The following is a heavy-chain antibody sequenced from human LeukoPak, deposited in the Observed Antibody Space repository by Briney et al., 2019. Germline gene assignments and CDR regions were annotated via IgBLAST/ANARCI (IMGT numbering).Heavy chain of an antibody. CDR1: GFTFSSYA. V-gene: IGHV3-30-3*01. CDR2: ISYDGSNK. CDR3: ARGYSSSWSFYYYYYGMDV. D-gene: IGHD6-13*01. Sequence: GGSLRLSCAASGFTFSSYAMSWVRQAPGKGLEWVAVISYDGSNKYYADSVKGRFTISRDNSKNTLYLQMSSLRAEDTAVYYCARGYSSSWSFYYYYYGMDVWGQGTTVTVSS. J-gene: IGHJ6*02.